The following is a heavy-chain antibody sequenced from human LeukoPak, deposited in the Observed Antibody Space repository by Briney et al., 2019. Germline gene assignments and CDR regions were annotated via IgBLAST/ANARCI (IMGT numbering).Heavy chain of an antibody. CDR2: IWYDGSNK. Sequence: GGSLRLSCAASGFTFSSYGMHWVRQAPGKGLEWVAVIWYDGSNKYYADSVKGRFTISRDNSKNTLYLQMNSLRAEDTAVYYCAKEAMVVTLDYWGQGTLVTVSP. D-gene: IGHD4-23*01. V-gene: IGHV3-33*06. CDR3: AKEAMVVTLDY. J-gene: IGHJ4*02. CDR1: GFTFSSYG.